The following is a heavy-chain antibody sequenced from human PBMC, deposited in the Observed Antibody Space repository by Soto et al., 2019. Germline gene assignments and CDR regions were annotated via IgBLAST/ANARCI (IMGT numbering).Heavy chain of an antibody. V-gene: IGHV3-23*04. Sequence: EVRLVESGGGLKQPGGSLRLSCAASGFTFKESAMNWVRQAPGKGLEWVASISDTGASTWYAESVRGRLSISRDNSKNTLYVQLSRRRGKDTAVYYCATGRGSGWAWYVDNLGQGTLVTVSA. CDR1: GFTFKESA. D-gene: IGHD6-19*01. CDR3: ATGRGSGWAWYVDN. J-gene: IGHJ4*02. CDR2: ISDTGAST.